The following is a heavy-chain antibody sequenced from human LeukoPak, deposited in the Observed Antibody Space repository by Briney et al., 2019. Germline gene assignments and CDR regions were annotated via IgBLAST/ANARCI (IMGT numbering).Heavy chain of an antibody. CDR3: TREDNYYASGH. CDR2: ISSSGDII. D-gene: IGHD3-10*01. V-gene: IGHV3-11*04. J-gene: IGHJ4*02. CDR1: GFTFTDHY. Sequence: GGSLRLSCAAAGFTFTDHYMSWVRQAPGKGLEWVSYISSSGDIIYYADSVKGRFTSSRDNAKNSLYLQMNSLRAEDTAVYYGTREDNYYASGHWAQGTLVTVSS.